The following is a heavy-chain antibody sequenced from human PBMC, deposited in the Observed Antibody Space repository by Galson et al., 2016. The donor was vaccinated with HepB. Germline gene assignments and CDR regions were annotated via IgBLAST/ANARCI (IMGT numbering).Heavy chain of an antibody. V-gene: IGHV4-59*01. CDR1: GGSISPYF. Sequence: GGSISPYFWSWIRRPPGKGLEWIAYIYFSGTTNYNPSLKSRVTISLDTSKGQFSLKVTSVTAADSAVYYCARSYGGYAFDIWGQGTMVTVSS. J-gene: IGHJ3*02. CDR2: IYFSGTT. CDR3: ARSYGGYAFDI. D-gene: IGHD4-23*01.